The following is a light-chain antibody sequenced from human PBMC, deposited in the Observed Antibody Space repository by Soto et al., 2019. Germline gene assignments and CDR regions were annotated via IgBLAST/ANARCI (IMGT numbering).Light chain of an antibody. CDR3: QQDNMTPFT. Sequence: DIQMTQSPSSLSAFVGDRVTITCRASQTVSTNLNWYQRKPGKAPSLLIYGSYNLQTGVPSRFSGSGSETDFTLTISSLQPEDFGTYYCQQDNMTPFTFGPGTKVDIK. J-gene: IGKJ3*01. CDR1: QTVSTN. V-gene: IGKV1-39*01. CDR2: GSY.